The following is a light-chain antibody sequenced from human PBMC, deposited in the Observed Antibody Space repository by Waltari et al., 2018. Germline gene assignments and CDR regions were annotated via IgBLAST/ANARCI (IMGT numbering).Light chain of an antibody. CDR2: RAS. CDR3: QQYSGSPPWT. CDR1: QSISYW. J-gene: IGKJ1*01. V-gene: IGKV1-5*03. Sequence: TCRASQSISYWLAWYQQKPGQAPKLLIYRASNLIDGVPSRFSGRGAWTEFTLTIDSLQPDDFATYFCQQYSGSPPWTFGQGTKVEIK.